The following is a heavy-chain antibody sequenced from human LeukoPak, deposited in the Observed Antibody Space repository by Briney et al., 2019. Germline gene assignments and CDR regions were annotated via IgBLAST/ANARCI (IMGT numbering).Heavy chain of an antibody. V-gene: IGHV3-13*01. CDR2: IDTAGDT. D-gene: IGHD3-10*01. J-gene: IGHJ3*02. Sequence: GGSLRLSCAASGFTFSSYDMHWVRQAPGKGLEWVSAIDTAGDTYYPGSVKGRFTISRENAKNSLYLQMNSLRAGDTAVYYCARDMVRGVNAFDIWGQGTMVTVSS. CDR3: ARDMVRGVNAFDI. CDR1: GFTFSSYD.